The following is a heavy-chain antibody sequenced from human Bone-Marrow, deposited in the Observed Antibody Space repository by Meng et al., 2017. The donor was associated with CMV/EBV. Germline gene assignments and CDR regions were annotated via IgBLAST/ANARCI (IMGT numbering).Heavy chain of an antibody. CDR3: ATHGIIRRYCSSTSCYTGNVVDY. CDR2: INPSGGST. Sequence: ASVKVSCKASGYTFTSYYMHWVRQAPGQGLEWMGIINPSGGSTSYAQKFQGRVTMTRDTSTSTVYMELSSLRSEDTAVCYCATHGIIRRYCSSTSCYTGNVVDYWGQGTLVTVSS. D-gene: IGHD2-2*02. V-gene: IGHV1-46*01. CDR1: GYTFTSYY. J-gene: IGHJ4*02.